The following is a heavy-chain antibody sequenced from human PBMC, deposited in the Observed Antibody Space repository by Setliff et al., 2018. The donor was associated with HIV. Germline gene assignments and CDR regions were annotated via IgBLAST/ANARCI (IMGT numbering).Heavy chain of an antibody. D-gene: IGHD3-10*01. CDR1: GFTVSNDY. CDR2: ISGSGGST. Sequence: HPGGSLRLSCAASGFTVSNDYMSWVRQAPGRGLEWVSVISGSGGSTYYADSVKGRFTISRDNSKNTLYLQMNSLRVEDTAVYYCAKDLLASFGEPNPPTANWFDPWGQGTLVTVSS. J-gene: IGHJ5*02. V-gene: IGHV3-23*01. CDR3: AKDLLASFGEPNPPTANWFDP.